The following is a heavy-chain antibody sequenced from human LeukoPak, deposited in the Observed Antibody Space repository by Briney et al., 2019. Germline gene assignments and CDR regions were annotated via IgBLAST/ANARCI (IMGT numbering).Heavy chain of an antibody. V-gene: IGHV3-23*01. J-gene: IGHJ4*02. CDR2: IRSSGSGGST. CDR3: ARGPGYGHYFDY. Sequence: GGSLRLSCAASGFTFSNYAMNWVRQAPGKGLEWVTVIRSSGSGGSTYYADSVKGRFTISRDNARYSLYLQMNSLRDEDTAVYYCARGPGYGHYFDYWGQGALVTVSS. CDR1: GFTFSNYA. D-gene: IGHD5-12*01.